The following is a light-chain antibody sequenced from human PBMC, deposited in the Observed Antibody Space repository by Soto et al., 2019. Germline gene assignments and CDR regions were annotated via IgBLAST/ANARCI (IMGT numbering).Light chain of an antibody. V-gene: IGLV1-47*01. CDR3: AAWDDSLSGVV. CDR1: SSNIGSNF. J-gene: IGLJ3*02. Sequence: QSVLTQPPSASETPGQRVTISCSGSSSNIGSNFVAWYQQLPGAAPKLLIYKNDQRPSGVPDRFSGSKSGTPASLAISGLRSEDEADYYCAAWDDSLSGVVFGGGTKLTVL. CDR2: KND.